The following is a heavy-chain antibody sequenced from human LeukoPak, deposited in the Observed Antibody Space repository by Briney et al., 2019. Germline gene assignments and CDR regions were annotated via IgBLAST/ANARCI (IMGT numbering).Heavy chain of an antibody. J-gene: IGHJ6*02. D-gene: IGHD2-21*01. CDR2: IIPIFGAA. Sequence: ASVKVSCKASGGTFSSYAISWVRQAPGQGLEWMGGIIPIFGAANYAQKFQGRVTITADESTSTAYMELSSLRSEDTAVYYCARPSDSLYYYYYYGMDVWGQGTTVTVSS. V-gene: IGHV1-69*13. CDR1: GGTFSSYA. CDR3: ARPSDSLYYYYYYGMDV.